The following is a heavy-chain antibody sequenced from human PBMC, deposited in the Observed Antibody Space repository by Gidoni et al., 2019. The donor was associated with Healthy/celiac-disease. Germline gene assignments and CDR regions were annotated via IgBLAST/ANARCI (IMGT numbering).Heavy chain of an antibody. J-gene: IGHJ4*02. CDR1: GFTFSNAW. Sequence: EVQRVESGGGLVKPGGSLRLSCAASGFTFSNAWIRWVRQDPGKGLEWVGRIKSKTDGGTTDYAAPVKGRFTISRDDSKNTLYLQMNSLKTEDTAVYYCTTLIPLPIVVVVAATPSVDYWGQGTLVTVSS. CDR2: IKSKTDGGTT. V-gene: IGHV3-15*01. CDR3: TTLIPLPIVVVVAATPSVDY. D-gene: IGHD2-15*01.